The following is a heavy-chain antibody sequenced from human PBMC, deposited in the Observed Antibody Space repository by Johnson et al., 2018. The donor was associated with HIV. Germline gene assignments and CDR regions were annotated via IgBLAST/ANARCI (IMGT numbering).Heavy chain of an antibody. D-gene: IGHD4-17*01. V-gene: IGHV3-66*01. CDR2: IYSGGST. CDR1: GFTVSSNY. Sequence: VQLVESGGGLVQPGGSLRLSCAASGFTVSSNYMSWVRQAPGKGLEWVSVIYSGGSTYYADSVKGRFTISRDNAKNSLYLQMNSLRAEDTALYYCAKGTGSTDGDYEDAFDIWGQGTMVTVSS. CDR3: AKGTGSTDGDYEDAFDI. J-gene: IGHJ3*02.